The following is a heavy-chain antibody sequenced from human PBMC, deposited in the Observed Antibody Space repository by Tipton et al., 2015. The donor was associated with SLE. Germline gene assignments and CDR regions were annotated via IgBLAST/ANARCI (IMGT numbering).Heavy chain of an antibody. Sequence: SLRLSCAASGFTFSSYGMSWVRQAPGKGLEWVSAISGSGGSTYYADSVKGRFTISRDNSKNTLYLQMNSLRAEDTAVYYCAKSGDIVVVVAAHFDYWGQGTLVTVSS. CDR2: ISGSGGST. V-gene: IGHV3-23*01. D-gene: IGHD2-15*01. J-gene: IGHJ4*02. CDR1: GFTFSSYG. CDR3: AKSGDIVVVVAAHFDY.